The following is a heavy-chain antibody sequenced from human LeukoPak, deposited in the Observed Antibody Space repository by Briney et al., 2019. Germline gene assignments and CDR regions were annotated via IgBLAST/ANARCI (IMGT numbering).Heavy chain of an antibody. V-gene: IGHV5-51*01. Sequence: GESLKISCKGSGYNFANYWIGWVRQMPGKGQEWMGIIYPGDSDTRYSPSFQGQVTISADKSISTAYLQWSSLRASDTAMYYCARQQGYGGIFQFDYWGQGSLVTVSS. J-gene: IGHJ4*02. CDR2: IYPGDSDT. CDR3: ARQQGYGGIFQFDY. D-gene: IGHD1-26*01. CDR1: GYNFANYW.